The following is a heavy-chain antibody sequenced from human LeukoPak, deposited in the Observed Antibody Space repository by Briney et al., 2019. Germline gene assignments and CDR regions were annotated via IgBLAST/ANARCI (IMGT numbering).Heavy chain of an antibody. CDR3: ARESYCSSTSCYSDYYYYGMDV. J-gene: IGHJ6*02. V-gene: IGHV1-18*01. Sequence: ASVKVSCKASGYTFTSYGISWVRQAPGQGLEWMGWISAYNGNTNYAQKLQGRVTMTTDTSTSTAYMELRSLRSDDTAVYYCARESYCSSTSCYSDYYYYGMDVWGQGTTVTV. CDR2: ISAYNGNT. D-gene: IGHD2-2*01. CDR1: GYTFTSYG.